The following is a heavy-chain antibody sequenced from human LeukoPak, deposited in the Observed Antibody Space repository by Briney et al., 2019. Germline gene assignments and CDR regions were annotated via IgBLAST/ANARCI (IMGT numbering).Heavy chain of an antibody. CDR2: ISSSGSTI. J-gene: IGHJ4*02. CDR3: AKALKGYCSGGSCYGGDY. V-gene: IGHV3-11*01. D-gene: IGHD2-15*01. CDR1: GFTFSDYY. Sequence: GGSLRLSCAASGFTFSDYYMSWIRQAPGKGLEWVSYISSSGSTIYYADSVKGRFTISRDNAKNSLYLQMNSLRAEDTAVYYCAKALKGYCSGGSCYGGDYWGQGTLVTVSS.